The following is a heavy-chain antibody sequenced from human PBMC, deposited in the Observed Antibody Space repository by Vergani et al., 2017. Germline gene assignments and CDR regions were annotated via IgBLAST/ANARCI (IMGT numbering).Heavy chain of an antibody. CDR3: TAQTTWELRYYFDY. CDR1: GFTFSSAW. D-gene: IGHD3-9*01. V-gene: IGHV3-15*01. CDR2: IRPKTDGETT. J-gene: IGHJ4*02. Sequence: EVQPVESGGGLVKPGGSLRLSCTISGFTFSSAWMSWVRQAPGEGLECVARIRPKTDGETTDYAAPVKGRFTISRDDSKNTLYLQMNRLKTEDTAVHYCTAQTTWELRYYFDYWGQGTLVTVSS.